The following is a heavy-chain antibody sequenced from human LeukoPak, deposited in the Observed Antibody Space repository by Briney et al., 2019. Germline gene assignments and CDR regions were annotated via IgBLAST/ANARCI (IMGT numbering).Heavy chain of an antibody. CDR3: ARTYIAPLPYGVSVCFDY. CDR2: IHFSGSP. D-gene: IGHD4-17*01. Sequence: SETLSLTCTVSGGSISSYYWSWIRQPPGKGLEWIGYIHFSGSPNYHPSLKSRLTMSVATSKNQFSLRLSSVTAADTAVYYCARTYIAPLPYGVSVCFDYWGQGTLVTVSS. J-gene: IGHJ4*02. CDR1: GGSISSYY. V-gene: IGHV4-59*01.